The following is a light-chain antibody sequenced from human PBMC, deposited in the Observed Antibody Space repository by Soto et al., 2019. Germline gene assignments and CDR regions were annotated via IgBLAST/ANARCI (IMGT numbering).Light chain of an antibody. J-gene: IGLJ1*01. CDR3: SSYTSSSTLFV. V-gene: IGLV2-14*01. CDR1: SSDIGGYNY. CDR2: EVS. Sequence: QSALTQPASVSGSPGQSITISCTGTSSDIGGYNYVSWYQQHPDKAPELMIYEVSHRPSGVSHRFSGSKSGNTASLTISGLQADDEADYFCSSYTSSSTLFVFGTGTKVTVL.